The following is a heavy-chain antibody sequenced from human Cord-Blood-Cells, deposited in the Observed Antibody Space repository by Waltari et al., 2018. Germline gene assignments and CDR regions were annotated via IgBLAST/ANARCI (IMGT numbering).Heavy chain of an antibody. CDR1: GGSISSSSYY. CDR2: IYYSGST. D-gene: IGHD3-3*01. Sequence: TLSLTCTVSGGSISSSSYYWGWIRQPPGKGLEWIGSIYYSGSTYYNPSLKSRVTISVDTSKNQFSLKLSSVTAADTAVYYCARFLEWLYYFDYWGQGTLVTVSS. V-gene: IGHV4-39*01. J-gene: IGHJ4*02. CDR3: ARFLEWLYYFDY.